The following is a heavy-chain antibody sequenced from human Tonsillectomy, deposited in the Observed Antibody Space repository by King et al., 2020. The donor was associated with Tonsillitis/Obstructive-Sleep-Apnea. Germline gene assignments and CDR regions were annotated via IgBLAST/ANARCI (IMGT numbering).Heavy chain of an antibody. CDR2: ISSSSSYI. CDR3: ARAHRGSGYCSSTSCPLYFDY. CDR1: GFTFSSYS. J-gene: IGHJ4*02. Sequence: VQLVESGGGLVKPGGSLRLSCAASGFTFSSYSMNWVRQAPGKGLEWVSSISSSSSYIYYADSVKGRFTISRDNAKNSLYLQMNSLRAEDTAVYYCARAHRGSGYCSSTSCPLYFDYWGQGTLVTVSS. D-gene: IGHD2-2*01. V-gene: IGHV3-21*01.